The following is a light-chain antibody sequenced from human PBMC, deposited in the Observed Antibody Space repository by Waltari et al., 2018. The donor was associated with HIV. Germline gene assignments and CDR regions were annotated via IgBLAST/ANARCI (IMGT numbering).Light chain of an antibody. CDR1: SSDVGGYKF. J-gene: IGLJ2*01. Sequence: QSALTQPPSASGSPGQSVTISCTGTSSDVGGYKFVSWYQQHPGQAPNLMIYEVNKRPSGVPDRFSGSKSGNTASLTVSGLQAEDEADYYCSSYAGSNNFKVFGGGTKLTVL. CDR2: EVN. CDR3: SSYAGSNNFKV. V-gene: IGLV2-8*01.